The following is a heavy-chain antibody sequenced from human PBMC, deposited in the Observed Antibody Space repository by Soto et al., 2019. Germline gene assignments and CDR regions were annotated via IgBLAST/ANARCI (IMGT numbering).Heavy chain of an antibody. V-gene: IGHV2-70*01. D-gene: IGHD3-3*01. J-gene: IGHJ6*02. Sequence: SGPTLVNPTQTLTLTSTFSGFSLSTSGMCVSWIRQPPGKALEWLALIDWDDDKYYSTSLKTRLTISKDTSKNQVVLTMTNMDPVDTATYYCARILRYYDFWSGISDYYYYGMDVWGQGTTVTVSS. CDR2: IDWDDDK. CDR3: ARILRYYDFWSGISDYYYYGMDV. CDR1: GFSLSTSGMC.